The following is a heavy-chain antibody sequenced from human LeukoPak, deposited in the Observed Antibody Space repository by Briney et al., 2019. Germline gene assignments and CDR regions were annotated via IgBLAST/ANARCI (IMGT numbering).Heavy chain of an antibody. Sequence: ASVKVSCKASGYTFTTYDINWVRQTTGQGLEWMGRMNPNTGNTGHAQKFQGRVTITRNTSTNTVYMELNSLRAEDTAVYYCAKDSTHYRVWDDYDSAGLTYWGQGTLVTVSS. CDR2: MNPNTGNT. CDR3: AKDSTHYRVWDDYDSAGLTY. CDR1: GYTFTTYD. V-gene: IGHV1-8*03. J-gene: IGHJ4*02. D-gene: IGHD3-22*01.